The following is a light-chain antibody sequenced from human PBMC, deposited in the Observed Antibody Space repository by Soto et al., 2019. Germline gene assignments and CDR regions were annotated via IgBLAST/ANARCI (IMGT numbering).Light chain of an antibody. V-gene: IGLV1-40*01. CDR1: SSNIGAGYD. CDR3: QSYDTSLIYV. J-gene: IGLJ1*01. Sequence: QSVLTQPPSVTGAPGQRVTISCTGSSSNIGAGYDVHWYQQLPQTAPKLLIYGNSNRPSGVPDRFSGSKSGASASLAITGLQAEDGADYYCQSYDTSLIYVFGTGTKSPP. CDR2: GNS.